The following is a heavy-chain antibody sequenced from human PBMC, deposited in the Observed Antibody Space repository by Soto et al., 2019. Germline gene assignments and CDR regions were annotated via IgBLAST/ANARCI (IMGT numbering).Heavy chain of an antibody. Sequence: SETLSLTCTVSGVSITSHYWTWIRQPPGKGLEWIGYIYYSGSTNYNPSLKSRVTISVDTSKNQFSLKLSSVTAADTAVYYCASETSGYYMYFDYWGQGTLVTVSS. V-gene: IGHV4-59*11. CDR3: ASETSGYYMYFDY. CDR1: GVSITSHY. D-gene: IGHD3-3*01. CDR2: IYYSGST. J-gene: IGHJ4*02.